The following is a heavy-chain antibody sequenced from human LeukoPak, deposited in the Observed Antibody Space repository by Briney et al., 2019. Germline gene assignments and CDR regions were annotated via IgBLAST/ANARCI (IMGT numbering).Heavy chain of an antibody. CDR2: INGIGSSS. CDR3: ARTSPTSHFDF. V-gene: IGHV3-74*01. Sequence: PGGSLRLSCAASGFTFTTYWMHWVRHAPGKGLVWVSRINGIGSSSNYADSVKGRFTISRDNARNTLYLQMNSLRAEDTALYYCARTSPTSHFDFWGQGTLVTVSS. J-gene: IGHJ4*02. D-gene: IGHD3-16*01. CDR1: GFTFTTYW.